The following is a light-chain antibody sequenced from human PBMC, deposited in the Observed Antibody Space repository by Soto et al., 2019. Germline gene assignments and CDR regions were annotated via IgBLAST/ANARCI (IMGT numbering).Light chain of an antibody. CDR2: DVS. V-gene: IGLV2-14*03. CDR1: RSDVGGYNY. J-gene: IGLJ1*01. CDR3: SSYTSSNTLYV. Sequence: QSVLTQPASVSGSPGQSITISCTGTRSDVGGYNYVSWYQQHPGKAPKLMIYDVSNRPSGVSNRFSGSKSGNTASLTISGLQAEDEADYYCSSYTSSNTLYVFGTGTKVTVL.